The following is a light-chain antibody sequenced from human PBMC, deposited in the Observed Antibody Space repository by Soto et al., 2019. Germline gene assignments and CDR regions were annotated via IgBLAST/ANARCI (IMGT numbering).Light chain of an antibody. CDR2: KAS. Sequence: DIQLTQSPSFLSASVGDRVTITCRASESMSNCLAWYQQKPGKAPKLLIYKASTLKSGVPSRFSGSGSGTEFTLTISSLQPDDFATYYCQHYNSYSEAFGQGTRLEIK. CDR1: ESMSNC. CDR3: QHYNSYSEA. V-gene: IGKV1-5*03. J-gene: IGKJ5*01.